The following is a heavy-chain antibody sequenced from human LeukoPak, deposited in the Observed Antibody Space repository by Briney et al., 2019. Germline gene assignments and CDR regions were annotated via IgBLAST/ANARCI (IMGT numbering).Heavy chain of an antibody. CDR2: TNTNTGNP. V-gene: IGHV7-4-1*02. D-gene: IGHD1-26*01. CDR1: GYTFTSYA. J-gene: IGHJ3*02. CDR3: ARDPGYSGSYHDAFDI. Sequence: GASVKVSCKASGYTFTSYAMNWVRQAPGQGLEWMGWTNTNTGNPTYAQGFTGRFVFSLDTSVSTAYLQISSLKAEDTAVYYCARDPGYSGSYHDAFDIWGQGTMVTVSS.